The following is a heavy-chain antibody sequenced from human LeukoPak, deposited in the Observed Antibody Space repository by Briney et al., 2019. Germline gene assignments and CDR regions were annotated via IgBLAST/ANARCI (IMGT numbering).Heavy chain of an antibody. CDR3: ARLAHTIFGVVNVFDY. J-gene: IGHJ4*02. D-gene: IGHD3-3*01. Sequence: GGSLRLSCAASGFTFSSYWMSWVRQAPGKGLEWVANIKQDGSEKYYMDSVKGRFTISRDNAKNSLYLQMNSLRAEDTAVYYCARLAHTIFGVVNVFDYWGQGTLVTVSS. CDR1: GFTFSSYW. CDR2: IKQDGSEK. V-gene: IGHV3-7*01.